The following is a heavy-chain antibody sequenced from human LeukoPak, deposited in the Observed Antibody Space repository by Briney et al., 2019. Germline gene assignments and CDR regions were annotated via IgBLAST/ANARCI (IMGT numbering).Heavy chain of an antibody. CDR3: ARDLYGSGSSGFDP. Sequence: ASVKVSCKASGYTLTSHDINWVRQAAGQGLEWMGWMNPKSGDTGYAQKFQDRVAMTRDTSINTVYMELSSLTSEDTAVYYCARDLYGSGSSGFDPWGHGILVTVSS. CDR1: GYTLTSHD. J-gene: IGHJ5*02. CDR2: MNPKSGDT. D-gene: IGHD3-10*01. V-gene: IGHV1-8*01.